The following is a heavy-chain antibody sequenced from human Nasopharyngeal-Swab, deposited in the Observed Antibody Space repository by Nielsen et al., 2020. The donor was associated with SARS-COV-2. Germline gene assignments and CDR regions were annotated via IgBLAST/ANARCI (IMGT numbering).Heavy chain of an antibody. V-gene: IGHV4-59*01. J-gene: IGHJ6*03. CDR3: AGITMVRGVMGYYYYYMDV. CDR1: GGSISTYY. Sequence: SETLSLTCTVSGGSISTYYWNWIRQSPGKGLEWIGYIYHSGDTTYNPALQSRVTISVDTSKNQFSLRLSSVTAADTAVYYCAGITMVRGVMGYYYYYMDVWGKGTTVTVSS. D-gene: IGHD3-10*01. CDR2: IYHSGDT.